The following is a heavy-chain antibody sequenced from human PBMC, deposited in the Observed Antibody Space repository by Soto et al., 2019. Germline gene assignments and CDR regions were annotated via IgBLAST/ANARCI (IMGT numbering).Heavy chain of an antibody. CDR1: GFTFSSYA. CDR3: ARDRGYCSGGSCYSQAFDI. V-gene: IGHV3-30-3*01. J-gene: IGHJ3*02. D-gene: IGHD2-15*01. CDR2: ISYDGSNK. Sequence: GGSLRLSCAASGFTFSSYAMHWVRQAPGKGLEWVAVISYDGSNKYYADSVKGRFTISRDNSKNTLYLQMNSLRAEDTAVYYCARDRGYCSGGSCYSQAFDIWGQGTMVTVSS.